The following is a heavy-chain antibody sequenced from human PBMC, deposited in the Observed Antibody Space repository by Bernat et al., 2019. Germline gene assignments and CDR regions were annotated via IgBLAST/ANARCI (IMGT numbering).Heavy chain of an antibody. Sequence: QLQLQESGPGLVKPSETLSLTCTVSGGSISSYYWSWIRQPPGKGLEWIGYIYYSGSTNYNPSLKSRVTISVDTSKNQFSLKLSSVTAADTAVYYCARTRDTAMAAFDYWGQGTLVTVSS. CDR2: IYYSGST. D-gene: IGHD5-18*01. J-gene: IGHJ4*02. V-gene: IGHV4-59*08. CDR1: GGSISSYY. CDR3: ARTRDTAMAAFDY.